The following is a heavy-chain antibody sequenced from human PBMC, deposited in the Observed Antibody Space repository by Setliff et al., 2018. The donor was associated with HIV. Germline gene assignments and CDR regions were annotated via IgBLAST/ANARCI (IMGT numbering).Heavy chain of an antibody. Sequence: SETLSLTCSVSGYSINNGYYWGWIRQPPGKGLEWTGSIYHTGRTYYNRSLESRLTISIDTSKNQFSLKLTSVTAADTAMYYCASRIYYYDESRVLREEGFVPWGQGTLVTVSS. CDR3: ASRIYYYDESRVLREEGFVP. CDR1: GYSINNGYY. V-gene: IGHV4-38-2*02. J-gene: IGHJ5*02. D-gene: IGHD3-22*01. CDR2: IYHTGRT.